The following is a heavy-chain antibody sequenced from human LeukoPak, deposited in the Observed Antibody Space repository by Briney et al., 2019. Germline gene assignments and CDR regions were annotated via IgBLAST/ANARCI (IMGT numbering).Heavy chain of an antibody. D-gene: IGHD2-15*01. J-gene: IGHJ2*01. CDR1: GFTFSSYA. Sequence: GGSLRLSCAASGFTFSSYAMSWVRQAPGKGLEWVSAISGSGGSTYYADSLKGRFTISRDNSKNTLYLQMNSLRAEDTAVYYCAKSLHCSGGSCRSYWYFDLWGRGTLVTVSS. CDR3: AKSLHCSGGSCRSYWYFDL. CDR2: ISGSGGST. V-gene: IGHV3-23*01.